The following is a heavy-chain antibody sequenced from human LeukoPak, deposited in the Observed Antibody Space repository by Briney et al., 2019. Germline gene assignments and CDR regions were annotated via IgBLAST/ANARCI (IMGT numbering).Heavy chain of an antibody. CDR3: ATWDGSAWYSHFDY. CDR1: GDSISSGTYY. Sequence: PSETLSLTCTVSGDSISSGTYYWGWIRQPPGKGLEWIGSIHYRGSTYYNPSLKSRLTISVDTPKNQFSLILTSVTAADTAVYYCATWDGSAWYSHFDYWGQGTLVTVSS. J-gene: IGHJ4*02. CDR2: IHYRGST. D-gene: IGHD6-19*01. V-gene: IGHV4-39*01.